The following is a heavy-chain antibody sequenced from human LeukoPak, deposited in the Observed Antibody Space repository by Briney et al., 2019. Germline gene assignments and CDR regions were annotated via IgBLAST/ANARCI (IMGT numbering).Heavy chain of an antibody. D-gene: IGHD1-26*01. J-gene: IGHJ4*02. CDR2: INTNAGNP. CDR3: ASGPSYSGSNEYFDS. V-gene: IGHV7-4-1*02. CDR1: GYTFNRYT. Sequence: ASVTVSCKASGYTFNRYTMNWVRQAPGQGLEWMGWINTNAGNPTYAQDYTGRFVFSLDTSVSTTYLQISGLKAEDTAVYYCASGPSYSGSNEYFDSWGQGTLVTVSS.